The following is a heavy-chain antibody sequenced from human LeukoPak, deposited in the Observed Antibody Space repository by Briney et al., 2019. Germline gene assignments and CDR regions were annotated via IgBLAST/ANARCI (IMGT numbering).Heavy chain of an antibody. Sequence: SETLSLTCTVSGYSISSNYHWGWIRQPPGKGLEWIGIIYHDGSTYYNPSLRSRLTISLDTSKNQFSLKVTSVTAADTAVYYCARGTYYSFWSDYSYPDWFDPWGQGTLVTVSS. CDR3: ARGTYYSFWSDYSYPDWFDP. J-gene: IGHJ5*02. D-gene: IGHD3-3*01. CDR2: IYHDGST. V-gene: IGHV4-38-2*02. CDR1: GYSISSNYH.